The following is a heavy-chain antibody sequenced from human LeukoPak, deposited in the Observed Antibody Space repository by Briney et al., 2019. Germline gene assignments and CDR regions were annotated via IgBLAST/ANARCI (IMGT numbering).Heavy chain of an antibody. J-gene: IGHJ4*02. CDR3: VKDRGMFVAVTALDY. V-gene: IGHV3-23*01. Sequence: PGGSLRLSCEASGFTFNSYTMSWVRQAPGKGLEWVSGISGSGGRTYYADSVKGRFTISRDNSKNTLYLQMNSLRAEDTAVYYCVKDRGMFVAVTALDYWGQGSLVSVSS. D-gene: IGHD2-21*02. CDR2: ISGSGGRT. CDR1: GFTFNSYT.